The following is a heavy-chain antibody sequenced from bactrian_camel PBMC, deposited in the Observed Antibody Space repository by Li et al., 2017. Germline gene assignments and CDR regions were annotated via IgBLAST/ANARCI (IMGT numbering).Heavy chain of an antibody. D-gene: IGHD1*01. CDR3: AAGLRPFPPRPLDSSMYNY. CDR2: IGSDGST. J-gene: IGHJ4*01. CDR1: GNTYRRYF. Sequence: HVQLVESGGGSVQAGGSLRLSCAASGNTYRRYFMGWFRQAPGKEREGVAGIGSDGSTRYADSVKGRFTLSRDNAKSTLYLQMNTLKSDDAAIYVCAAGLRPFPPRPLDSSMYNYWGQGTQVTVS. V-gene: IGHV3S53*01.